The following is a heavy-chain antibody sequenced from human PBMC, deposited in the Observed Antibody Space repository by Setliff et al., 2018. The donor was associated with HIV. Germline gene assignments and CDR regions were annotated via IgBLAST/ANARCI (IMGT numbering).Heavy chain of an antibody. D-gene: IGHD3-22*01. CDR1: GGSFSGYY. V-gene: IGHV4-34*01. CDR3: ARGGYYDSSGYSYYFDY. J-gene: IGHJ4*02. CDR2: INHSGST. Sequence: SETLSLTCAVYGGSFSGYYWSWIRQPPGKGLEWIGEINHSGSTNYNPSLKSRVTISVDTSKNQFSLKLSSVTAADTAVYYCARGGYYDSSGYSYYFDYWGQGTLVTVSS.